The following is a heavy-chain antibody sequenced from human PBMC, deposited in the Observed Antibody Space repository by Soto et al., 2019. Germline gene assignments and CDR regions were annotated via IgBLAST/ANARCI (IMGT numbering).Heavy chain of an antibody. CDR2: IIPIFGTA. CDR1: GGTFSSYA. CDR3: ARDSRRGNRYNWNEQLN. J-gene: IGHJ4*02. V-gene: IGHV1-69*01. Sequence: QVQLVQSGAEVKKPGSSVKVSCKASGGTFSSYAISWVRQAPGQGLEWMGGIIPIFGTANYAQKFQGRVTITADQSTSTAYMELSSLRSEDTAVYYCARDSRRGNRYNWNEQLNWGQGTLVTVSS. D-gene: IGHD1-20*01.